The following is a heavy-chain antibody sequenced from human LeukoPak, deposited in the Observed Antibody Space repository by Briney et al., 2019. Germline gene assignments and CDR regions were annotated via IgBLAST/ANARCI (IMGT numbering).Heavy chain of an antibody. CDR3: ARLYGTKIDY. V-gene: IGHV5-51*01. CDR1: GYRFTNYW. Sequence: GESLKISCKVSGYRFTNYWIAWLRQMPGKGLEWMGIIYPGDSDTRYSPSFQGQVTISADKSISTAYLHWSSLKASDTAIYYCARLYGTKIDYWGQGTLVTVSS. CDR2: IYPGDSDT. D-gene: IGHD1-26*01. J-gene: IGHJ4*02.